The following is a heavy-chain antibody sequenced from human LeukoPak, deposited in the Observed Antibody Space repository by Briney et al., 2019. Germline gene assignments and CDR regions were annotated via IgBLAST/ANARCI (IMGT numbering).Heavy chain of an antibody. D-gene: IGHD3-9*01. J-gene: IGHJ4*02. V-gene: IGHV3-21*04. CDR1: GFTFSSYA. Sequence: GGSLGLSCAASGFTFSSYAMNWIRQAPGKGLEWVSSISSSGTYIYYADLVEGRFTISRDNAKNSLYLQMNSLRAEDTAVYCCAKDLGYYDILTGYSRLFDYWGQGTLVTVSS. CDR2: ISSSGTYI. CDR3: AKDLGYYDILTGYSRLFDY.